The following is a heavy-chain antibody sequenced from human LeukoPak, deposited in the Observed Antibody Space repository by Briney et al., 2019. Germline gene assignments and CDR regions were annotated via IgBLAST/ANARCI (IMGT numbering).Heavy chain of an antibody. CDR2: ISGSGGST. CDR1: GFTFSSYA. D-gene: IGHD1-26*01. V-gene: IGHV3-23*01. J-gene: IGHJ4*02. CDR3: ASAGSYYGGY. Sequence: GGSLRLSCAASGFTFSSYAMSWVRQAPGKGLEWVSAISGSGGSTYYADSVKGRFTISKDNSKNTLYLQMNSLRAEDTAVYYCASAGSYYGGYWGQGTLVTVSS.